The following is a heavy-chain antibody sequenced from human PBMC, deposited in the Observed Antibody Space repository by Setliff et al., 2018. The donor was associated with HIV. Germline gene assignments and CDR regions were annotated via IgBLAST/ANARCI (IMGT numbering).Heavy chain of an antibody. CDR2: INHIGRT. CDR1: GGSFSGYY. V-gene: IGHV4-34*01. CDR3: ARGHRLLFYESSGYYGY. D-gene: IGHD3-22*01. J-gene: IGHJ4*02. Sequence: SETLSLTCDVYGGSFSGYYWNWIRQPPGTGRELVGEINHIGRTNYNPSLKSRVTISVDTSKNQFSLKLSSVTSADTAVYYCARGHRLLFYESSGYYGYWGQGTLVTVSS.